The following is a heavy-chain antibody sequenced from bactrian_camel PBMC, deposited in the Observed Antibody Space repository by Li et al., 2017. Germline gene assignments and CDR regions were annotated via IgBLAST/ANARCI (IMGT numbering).Heavy chain of an antibody. CDR3: ATGLLPYCSGAYCYTQYNY. V-gene: IGHV3S53*01. J-gene: IGHJ4*01. D-gene: IGHD2*01. Sequence: HVQLVESGGGSVQAGGSLRLSCLFSGRISRTYCLAWFRQAPGKEREGVAGIDSDGRTTYAESVKGRFTISRDNAKNTLYLQMNSLKPEDTAVYYCATGLLPYCSGAYCYTQYNYWGQGTQVTVS. CDR1: GRISRTYC. CDR2: IDSDGRT.